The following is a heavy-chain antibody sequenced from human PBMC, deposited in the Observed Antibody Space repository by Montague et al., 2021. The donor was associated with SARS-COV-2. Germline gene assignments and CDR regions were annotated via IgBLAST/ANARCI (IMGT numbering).Heavy chain of an antibody. CDR2: IYHTGST. D-gene: IGHD1-26*01. Sequence: SETLSLTCVVSGDSISTDNWCTWVRLPPAKGVVWVGEIYHTGSTNYKPSPKSRGSMSVDESWNQFSLRLTSVTAADTAIYYCARKGSGRSGLAYWGQGTLVTVSS. CDR3: ARKGSGRSGLAY. CDR1: GDSISTDNW. V-gene: IGHV4-4*02. J-gene: IGHJ4*02.